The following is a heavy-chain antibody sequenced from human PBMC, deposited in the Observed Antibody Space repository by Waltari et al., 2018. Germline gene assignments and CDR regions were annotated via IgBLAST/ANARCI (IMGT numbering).Heavy chain of an antibody. CDR1: GAYITNTNSP. V-gene: IGHV4-39*07. D-gene: IGHD3-9*01. J-gene: IGHJ4*02. CDR3: ARRVGDVLTGWPEFFDY. Sequence: QLQLQESGPGLVKPSETLSLACTVSGAYITNTNSPWAWIRQPPGKGRQWIATIFFTGTSYYNPSLKSRVLISVDTSKNQFSLRVTSVTVADTAVYFCARRVGDVLTGWPEFFDYWGQGNMVIVSP. CDR2: IFFTGTS.